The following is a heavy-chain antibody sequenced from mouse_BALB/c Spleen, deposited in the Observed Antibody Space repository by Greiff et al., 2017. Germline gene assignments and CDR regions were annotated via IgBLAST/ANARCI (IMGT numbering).Heavy chain of an antibody. V-gene: IGHV2-6-7*01. CDR1: GFSLTGYG. D-gene: IGHD2-3*01. J-gene: IGHJ4*01. Sequence: QVQLQQSGPGLVAPSQSLSITCTVSGFSLTGYGVNWVRQPLGKGLVWLGMIWGDGSTDYNSALKSRLSISKDNSKSQVFLKMNSLQTDDTARYYCARWGLLRAMDYWGQGTSVTVSS. CDR2: IWGDGST. CDR3: ARWGLLRAMDY.